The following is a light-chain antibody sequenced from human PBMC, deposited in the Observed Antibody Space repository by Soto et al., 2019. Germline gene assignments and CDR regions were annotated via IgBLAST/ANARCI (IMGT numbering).Light chain of an antibody. CDR1: QNINNN. CDR3: QQSYTAPYT. V-gene: IGKV1-39*01. Sequence: DIQMTQSPSSLSASVGDRVTITCRASQNINNNLNWYRQRPGRAPELLIYDASSLHNGVPATFSGDRSGTDFTLTISSLRPEDSATYFCQQSYTAPYTFTLGTHLEIK. J-gene: IGKJ2*01. CDR2: DAS.